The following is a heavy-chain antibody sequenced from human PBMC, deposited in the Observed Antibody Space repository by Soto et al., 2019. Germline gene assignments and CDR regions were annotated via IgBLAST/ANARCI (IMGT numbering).Heavy chain of an antibody. CDR2: IYHSGST. CDR3: ARSMTTVTTSWFDP. J-gene: IGHJ5*02. CDR1: GGSISSSNW. V-gene: IGHV4-4*02. Sequence: QVQLQESGPGLVKPSGTLSLTCAVSGGSISSSNWWSWVRQPPGKGLEWIGEIYHSGSTNYNPSLQSRVTIAVDKSKNHFSLKLSSVPAADTAVYYCARSMTTVTTSWFDPWGQGTLVTVSS. D-gene: IGHD4-17*01.